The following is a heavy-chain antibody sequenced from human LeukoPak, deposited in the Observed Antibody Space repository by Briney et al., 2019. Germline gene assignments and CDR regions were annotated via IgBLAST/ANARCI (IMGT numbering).Heavy chain of an antibody. CDR2: ISYDGSNK. CDR3: TTALYDWNDVNY. Sequence: GRSLRLSCAASGFTFSSYAMHWVRQAPGKGLEWVAVISYDGSNKYYADSVKGRFTISRDNSKNTLYLQMNSLRAEDTAVYYCTTALYDWNDVNYWGQGTLVTVSS. CDR1: GFTFSSYA. V-gene: IGHV3-30-3*01. D-gene: IGHD1-1*01. J-gene: IGHJ4*02.